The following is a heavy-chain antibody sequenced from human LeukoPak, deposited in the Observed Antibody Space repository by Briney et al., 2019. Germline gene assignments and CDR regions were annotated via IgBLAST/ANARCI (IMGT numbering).Heavy chain of an antibody. Sequence: EASVKVSCKASGYTFTSYDINWVRQATGQGLEWMGWMNPNSGNTGYAQKFQGRVTITRNTSISTAYMELSSLRSEDTAVYYCAKVESSWYSYYYGMDVWGQGTTVTVSS. CDR3: AKVESSWYSYYYGMDV. J-gene: IGHJ6*02. D-gene: IGHD6-13*01. CDR1: GYTFTSYD. CDR2: MNPNSGNT. V-gene: IGHV1-8*03.